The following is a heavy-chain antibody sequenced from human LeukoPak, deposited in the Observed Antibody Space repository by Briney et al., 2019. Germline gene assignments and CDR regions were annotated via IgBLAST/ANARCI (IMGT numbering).Heavy chain of an antibody. J-gene: IGHJ3*02. CDR3: ARRGSDDAFDI. Sequence: SETLSLTCTVSGGSTSSSNYYWGWIRQPPGKGLEWIGFIYLSGSTYYNPSLKSRVTISLYTSKNQFSLRLSSVTAANTAVYFCARRGSDDAFDIWGQGTMVTVSS. V-gene: IGHV4-39*01. D-gene: IGHD3-10*01. CDR2: IYLSGST. CDR1: GGSTSSSNYY.